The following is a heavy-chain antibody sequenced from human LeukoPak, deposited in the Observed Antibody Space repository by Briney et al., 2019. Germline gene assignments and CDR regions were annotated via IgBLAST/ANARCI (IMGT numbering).Heavy chain of an antibody. Sequence: ASVKVSCKASGYSFTSYYIHWVRRAPGQGLEWMGIINPSGGSTTYAQKFQGKVTLTRDTSTSTVYMELSSLRSEDTAVYYCARSYYGDSSGASNAFDIWGQGTMVTVSS. CDR2: INPSGGST. CDR1: GYSFTSYY. CDR3: ARSYYGDSSGASNAFDI. J-gene: IGHJ3*02. V-gene: IGHV1-46*01. D-gene: IGHD3-22*01.